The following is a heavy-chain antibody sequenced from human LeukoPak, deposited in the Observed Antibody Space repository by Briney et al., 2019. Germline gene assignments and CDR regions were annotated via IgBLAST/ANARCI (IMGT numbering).Heavy chain of an antibody. CDR3: VRGDNWFDP. CDR1: GFTVSTNY. V-gene: IGHV3-53*01. CDR2: IYGGGTT. J-gene: IGHJ5*02. Sequence: GGSLRLSCVPSGFTVSTNYMTWVRQAPGKGLEWVSVIYGGGTTYYADSVKGRFTISRDNSKNTVYLQMNSLRAEDTAVYYCVRGDNWFDPRGQGTLVTVSS.